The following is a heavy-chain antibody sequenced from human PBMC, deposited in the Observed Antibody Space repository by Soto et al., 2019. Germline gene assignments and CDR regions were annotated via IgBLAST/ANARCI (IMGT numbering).Heavy chain of an antibody. D-gene: IGHD3-3*01. CDR3: ARSDFWSGYLDP. V-gene: IGHV4-30-2*01. CDR2: IYHSGST. J-gene: IGHJ5*02. CDR1: GGSISSGGYS. Sequence: SETLSLTCAVSGGSISSGGYSLSWIRQPPGKGLEWIGYIYHSGSTYYNPSLKSRVTISVDRSKNQFSLKLSSVTAADTAVYYCARSDFWSGYLDPWGEGTLVTVSS.